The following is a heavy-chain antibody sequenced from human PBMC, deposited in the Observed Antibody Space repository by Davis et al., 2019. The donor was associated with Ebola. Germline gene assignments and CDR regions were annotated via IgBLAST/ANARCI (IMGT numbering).Heavy chain of an antibody. CDR3: AKDMKVTGVFAFHF. J-gene: IGHJ3*01. Sequence: GESLKISCAASGFTFSAYAMSWVRQTPGKGLEWVSVISGSGGGTHYADSVKGRFTISRDNSKNTLYLQMNSLRAEDTAVYFCAKDMKVTGVFAFHFWGQGTMVTVSS. CDR2: ISGSGGGT. V-gene: IGHV3-23*01. CDR1: GFTFSAYA. D-gene: IGHD1-20*01.